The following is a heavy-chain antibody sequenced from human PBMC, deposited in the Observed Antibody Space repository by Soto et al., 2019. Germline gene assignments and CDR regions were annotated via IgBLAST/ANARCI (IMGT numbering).Heavy chain of an antibody. J-gene: IGHJ4*02. CDR2: IIPIFGTA. D-gene: IGHD3-22*01. CDR3: ARAPSNYDSSGYPDY. Sequence: SVKVSCKASGGNFSSYAISWVRQAPGQGLEWMGGIIPIFGTANYAQKFQGRVTITADESTSTAYMELSSLRSEDTAVYYCARAPSNYDSSGYPDYWGQGTLVTSPQ. CDR1: GGNFSSYA. V-gene: IGHV1-69*13.